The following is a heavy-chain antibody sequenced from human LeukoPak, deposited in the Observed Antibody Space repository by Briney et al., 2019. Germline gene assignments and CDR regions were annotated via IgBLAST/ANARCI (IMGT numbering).Heavy chain of an antibody. CDR2: IYTSGST. J-gene: IGHJ4*02. CDR3: ARDSLYCGGDCYGH. V-gene: IGHV4-61*02. CDR1: GGSISSGSYY. D-gene: IGHD2-21*02. Sequence: SQTLSLTCTVSGGSISSGSYYWSWIRQPAGKGLEWIGRIYTSGSTNYNPSLKSRVTISVDTSKNQFSLKLSSVTAADTAVYYCARDSLYCGGDCYGHWGQGTLVTVSS.